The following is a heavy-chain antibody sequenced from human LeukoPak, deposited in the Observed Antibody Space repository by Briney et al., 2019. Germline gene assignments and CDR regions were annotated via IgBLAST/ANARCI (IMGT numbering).Heavy chain of an antibody. CDR1: GFTFSSYA. CDR2: IWHDGNNK. J-gene: IGHJ3*02. D-gene: IGHD6-6*01. CDR3: AKDPYSSSPGWAFDI. Sequence: GGSLRLSCAASGFTFSSYAMHWVHQAPGKGLEWVAVIWHDGNNKYYADSVKGRFTISRDDSKNTLYLQTNSLRAEDTAVYYCAKDPYSSSPGWAFDIWGQGTMVTVSS. V-gene: IGHV3-30*02.